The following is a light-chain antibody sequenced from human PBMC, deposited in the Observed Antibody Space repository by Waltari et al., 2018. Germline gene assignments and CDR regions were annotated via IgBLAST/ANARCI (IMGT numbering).Light chain of an antibody. J-gene: IGLJ3*02. CDR1: SSVVGDYNY. V-gene: IGLV2-11*01. Sequence: QSALTQPRSVSGSPGQSVTISCTGTSSVVGDYNYVSWYQQHPGKAPQFIIFDVSKRPSGVPDRFSGSNSCNTASLTISGRQAEDEADYYCCSYVGTYTWVFGGGTKLTVL. CDR3: CSYVGTYTWV. CDR2: DVS.